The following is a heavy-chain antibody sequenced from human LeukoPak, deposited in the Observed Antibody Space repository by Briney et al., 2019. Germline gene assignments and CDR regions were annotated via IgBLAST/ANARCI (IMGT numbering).Heavy chain of an antibody. CDR3: ATGDCGGDCYSSYFDY. J-gene: IGHJ4*02. V-gene: IGHV3-23*01. Sequence: GGSLRLSCAASGFTFSSYAMSWVRQAPGKGLEWVSAISGSGSSTYYADSVKGRFTISRDNSKSILYLQMNSLRDEDTAVYYCATGDCGGDCYSSYFDYWGQGTLVTVSS. D-gene: IGHD2-21*02. CDR1: GFTFSSYA. CDR2: ISGSGSST.